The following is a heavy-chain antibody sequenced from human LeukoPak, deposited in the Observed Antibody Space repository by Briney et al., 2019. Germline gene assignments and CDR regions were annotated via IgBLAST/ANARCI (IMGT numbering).Heavy chain of an antibody. J-gene: IGHJ3*02. CDR2: IYYSGST. D-gene: IGHD6-13*01. Sequence: PSETLSLTCTVSGGSISSSTYYWGWIRQPPGKGLEWIGSIYYSGSTYYNASLKSRVTISADTSKNQFSLRLSSVTAADTAVYYCARPLSGSSSWHGDAFDIWGQGTMVTVSS. CDR1: GGSISSSTYY. CDR3: ARPLSGSSSWHGDAFDI. V-gene: IGHV4-39*01.